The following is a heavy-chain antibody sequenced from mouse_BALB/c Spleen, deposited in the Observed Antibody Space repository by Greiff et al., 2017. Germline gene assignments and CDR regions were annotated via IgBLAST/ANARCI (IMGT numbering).Heavy chain of an antibody. J-gene: IGHJ4*01. CDR2: IWWDDVK. CDR3: DRITYYRASGYAMDY. D-gene: IGHD2-14*01. V-gene: IGHV8-8*01. Sequence: QVTLKESGPGILQPSQTLSLTCSFSGFSLSTSGMGVGWIRQPSGLGLEWLAHIWWDDVKRYNPALKSRLTISKDTSSSQVFLKFASVDTADTATSYGDRITYYRASGYAMDYWGQGTAVTVSS. CDR1: GFSLSTSGMG.